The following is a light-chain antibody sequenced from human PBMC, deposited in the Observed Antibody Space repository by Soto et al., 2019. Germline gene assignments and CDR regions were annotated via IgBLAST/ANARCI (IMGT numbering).Light chain of an antibody. V-gene: IGKV3-15*01. CDR1: RTVSNR. Sequence: EILMTQSPDTLSASPGERVTLSCRASRTVSNRLAWYQHKPGQVPRLLIYGASNRATGVSARFSGSGSGTEFTLTISSLQSEDFAVYYCQQYNNWPQTFGQGTKVDI. CDR2: GAS. CDR3: QQYNNWPQT. J-gene: IGKJ1*01.